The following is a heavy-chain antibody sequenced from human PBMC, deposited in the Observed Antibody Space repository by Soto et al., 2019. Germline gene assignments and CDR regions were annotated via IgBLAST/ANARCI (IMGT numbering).Heavy chain of an antibody. Sequence: VSGGSISSYYWSWIRQLPGKGLEWIGYIYYSGSTNYNPSLKSRVTISVDTSKNQFSLKLSSVTAADTAVYYCATGGVVADHDAFDIWGQGTMVTVSS. V-gene: IGHV4-59*01. CDR3: ATGGVVADHDAFDI. D-gene: IGHD2-15*01. J-gene: IGHJ3*02. CDR2: IYYSGST. CDR1: GGSISSYY.